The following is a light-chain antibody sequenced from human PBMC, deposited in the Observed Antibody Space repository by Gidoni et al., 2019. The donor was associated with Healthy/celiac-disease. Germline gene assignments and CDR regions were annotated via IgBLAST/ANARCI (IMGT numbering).Light chain of an antibody. CDR1: QSISSW. CDR3: QQYNSYSWT. Sequence: DIQMTQSPSTLSASVGDRVTITCRASQSISSWLAWYQQKPGKAPKLLIYDASSLERGVPSRFSGSGSGTEFTLTISSLQPDDFATYYCQQYNSYSWTFXQXTKVEIK. J-gene: IGKJ1*01. CDR2: DAS. V-gene: IGKV1-5*01.